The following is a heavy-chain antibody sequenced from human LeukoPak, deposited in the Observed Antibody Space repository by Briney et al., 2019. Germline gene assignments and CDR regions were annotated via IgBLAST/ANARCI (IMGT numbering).Heavy chain of an antibody. CDR1: GYSFTSYW. J-gene: IGHJ3*02. V-gene: IGHV5-51*01. D-gene: IGHD3-22*01. CDR3: ARAYYYDSSGYSSDPFDI. CDR2: IYPGDSDT. Sequence: GESLKISCKGSGYSFTSYWIGWVRQMPGKGLEWMGIIYPGDSDTRYSPSFQGQVTISADKSISAAYLQWGSLKASDTAMYYCARAYYYDSSGYSSDPFDIWGQGTMVTVSS.